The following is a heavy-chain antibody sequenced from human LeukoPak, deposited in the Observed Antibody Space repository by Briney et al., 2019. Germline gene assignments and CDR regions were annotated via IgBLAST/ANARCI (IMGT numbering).Heavy chain of an antibody. V-gene: IGHV4-39*01. J-gene: IGHJ4*02. CDR2: IYYSGST. D-gene: IGHD7-27*01. Sequence: SETLSLTCTASGGSISSSSYYWGWIRQPPGKGLEWIGSIYYSGSTYYNPSLKSRVTISVDTSKNQFSLKLSSVTAADTAVYYCASKYPTGGATFDYWGQGTLVTVSS. CDR1: GGSISSSSYY. CDR3: ASKYPTGGATFDY.